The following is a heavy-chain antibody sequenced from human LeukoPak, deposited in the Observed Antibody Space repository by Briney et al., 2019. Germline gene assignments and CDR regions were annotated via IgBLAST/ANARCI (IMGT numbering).Heavy chain of an antibody. Sequence: SETLSLTCTVSGGSISSYYWSWIRQPPGKGLEWIGYIYYSGSTNYNPSLTSRVTISVDTSKTKYSLTLSPVTAAATAVYYCARHLVAGYFDFWGQGTLVTVSS. J-gene: IGHJ4*02. CDR1: GGSISSYY. CDR2: IYYSGST. CDR3: ARHLVAGYFDF. D-gene: IGHD6-19*01. V-gene: IGHV4-59*08.